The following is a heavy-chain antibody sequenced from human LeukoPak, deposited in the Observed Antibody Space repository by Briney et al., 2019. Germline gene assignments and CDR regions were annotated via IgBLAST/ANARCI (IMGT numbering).Heavy chain of an antibody. V-gene: IGHV3-48*04. J-gene: IGHJ3*02. D-gene: IGHD4-23*01. CDR1: GFTFSSYS. CDR3: ARVRSVGGNPHAFNI. Sequence: GGSLRLSCAASGFTFSSYSMNWVRQGPGKGLEWLLYISRGSGAIYYADSVKGRFTISRDNAKNSLYLQMNSLRVEDTALYYCARVRSVGGNPHAFNIWGQGTMVTVSS. CDR2: ISRGSGAI.